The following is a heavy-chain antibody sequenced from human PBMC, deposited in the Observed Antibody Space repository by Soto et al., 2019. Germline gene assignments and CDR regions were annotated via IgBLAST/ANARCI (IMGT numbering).Heavy chain of an antibody. V-gene: IGHV1-69*06. Sequence: SVKVSCKASGVTFSSYAISWVRQAPGQGLEWMGGIIPIFGTANYAQKFQGRVTITADKSTSTAYMELSSLRSEDTAVYYCARRGLGYCTNGVCPDYGMDVWGQGTTVTVS. J-gene: IGHJ6*02. CDR2: IIPIFGTA. D-gene: IGHD2-8*01. CDR1: GVTFSSYA. CDR3: ARRGLGYCTNGVCPDYGMDV.